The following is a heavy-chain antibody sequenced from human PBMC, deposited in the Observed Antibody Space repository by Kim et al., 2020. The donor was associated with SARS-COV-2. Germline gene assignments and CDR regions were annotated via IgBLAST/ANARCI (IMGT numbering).Heavy chain of an antibody. V-gene: IGHV4-39*01. Sequence: NPSLKSRVTISVDTSKNQFSLKLSSVTAADTAVYYCASPFYGSGSSFTDGWGQGTLVTVSS. CDR3: ASPFYGSGSSFTDG. D-gene: IGHD3-10*01. J-gene: IGHJ4*02.